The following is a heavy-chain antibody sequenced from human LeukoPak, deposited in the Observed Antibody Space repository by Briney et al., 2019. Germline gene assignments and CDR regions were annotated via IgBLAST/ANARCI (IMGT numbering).Heavy chain of an antibody. J-gene: IGHJ6*04. V-gene: IGHV3-30*04. Sequence: GGSLRLSCAASGFSFSRHAMHWVRQAPGKGLEWVAIISFNGNNEYYADSVRGRFTISRDNAKNTLYLQMNSLRAEDTAVYYCARDLPDGDYGVYYYGMDVWGKGTTVTVSS. D-gene: IGHD4-17*01. CDR1: GFSFSRHA. CDR2: ISFNGNNE. CDR3: ARDLPDGDYGVYYYGMDV.